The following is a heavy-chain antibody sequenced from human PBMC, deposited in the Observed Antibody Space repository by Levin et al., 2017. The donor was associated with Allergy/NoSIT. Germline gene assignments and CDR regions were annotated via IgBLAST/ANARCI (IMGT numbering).Heavy chain of an antibody. V-gene: IGHV3-11*01. CDR1: GFTFSDYY. J-gene: IGHJ6*02. CDR2: ISSSGSTI. CDR3: AREVDSRSHVLNFYGMDV. D-gene: IGHD6-6*01. Sequence: PGGSLRLSCAASGFTFSDYYMSWIRQAPGKGLEWVSYISSSGSTIHYADSVKGRFTISRDNTKNSLFLQMTSLRAEDTAIYYCAREVDSRSHVLNFYGMDVWGQGTTVTVSS.